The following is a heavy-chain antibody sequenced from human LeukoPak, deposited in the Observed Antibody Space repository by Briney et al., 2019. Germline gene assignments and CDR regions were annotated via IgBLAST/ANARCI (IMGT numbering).Heavy chain of an antibody. CDR1: GGSISNYY. V-gene: IGHV4-59*01. J-gene: IGHJ3*02. CDR2: VHYSGST. D-gene: IGHD3-10*02. CDR3: ARDRGTYYVGDAFDI. Sequence: SETLSLTCTVSGGSISNYYWSWIRQSPGKGLEWIGYVHYSGSTNYNPSLKSRVTISVDTSKNQFSLKLSSVTAADTAVYYCARDRGTYYVGDAFDIWGRGTMVTVSS.